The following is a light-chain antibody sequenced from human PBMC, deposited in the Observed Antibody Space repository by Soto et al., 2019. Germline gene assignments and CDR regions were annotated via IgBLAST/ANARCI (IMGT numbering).Light chain of an antibody. J-gene: IGKJ2*01. CDR2: GAS. CDR1: QSLTSGY. V-gene: IGKV3-20*01. CDR3: QQYESAPPSYT. Sequence: EIVLTQSPGTLSLSPGERATLSCRASQSLTSGYLAWYQQKPGQAPRLLIYGASSRATGIPDRFSGSGTGTDFALTISRLEPEDFALYYCQQYESAPPSYTFGQGPKLEIK.